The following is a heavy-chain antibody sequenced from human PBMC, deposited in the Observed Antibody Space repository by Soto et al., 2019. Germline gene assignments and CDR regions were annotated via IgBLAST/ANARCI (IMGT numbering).Heavy chain of an antibody. CDR2: ISAHNGNT. V-gene: IGHV1-18*01. J-gene: IGHJ4*02. D-gene: IGHD1-1*01. CDR1: GYTFTSYG. Sequence: QVHQVQSGAEVKKPGASVKVSCKASGYTFTSYGITWVRQAPGQGLEWMGWISAHNGNTDYAQKLQGRVIVTRDTSTSTAHMELRSLISDDTAVYYCARGRYGDYWGQGALVTVSS. CDR3: ARGRYGDY.